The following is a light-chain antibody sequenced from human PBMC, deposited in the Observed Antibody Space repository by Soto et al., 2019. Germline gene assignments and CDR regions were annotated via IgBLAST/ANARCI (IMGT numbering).Light chain of an antibody. J-gene: IGKJ1*01. CDR3: QQYNSYWT. V-gene: IGKV3-20*01. Sequence: EIVLTQSPGTLSLSPGERATLSCRASQSVSSSYLARYQQKPGQAPRLLIYGASSRATGIPDRFSGSGSGTDFTLTISSLQPDDFAIYYCQQYNSYWTFGQGTKVDIK. CDR2: GAS. CDR1: QSVSSSY.